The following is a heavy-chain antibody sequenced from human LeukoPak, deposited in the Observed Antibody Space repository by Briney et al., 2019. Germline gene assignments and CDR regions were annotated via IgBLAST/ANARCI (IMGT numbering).Heavy chain of an antibody. Sequence: SETLSLTCTVSGYSISSGYYWGWIRQPPGKGLEWIGSIYHSGSTYYNPSLKSRVTISVDTSKNQFSLKLSSVTAADTAVYYCAREEEDIVVVVAATGEIIAFDIWGQGTMVTVSS. CDR2: IYHSGST. D-gene: IGHD2-15*01. J-gene: IGHJ3*02. V-gene: IGHV4-38-2*02. CDR1: GYSISSGYY. CDR3: AREEEDIVVVVAATGEIIAFDI.